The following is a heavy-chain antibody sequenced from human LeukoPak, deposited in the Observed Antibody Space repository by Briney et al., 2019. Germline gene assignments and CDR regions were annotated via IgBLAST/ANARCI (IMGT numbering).Heavy chain of an antibody. V-gene: IGHV1-18*01. Sequence: ASVKVSCKASGYTFTSYGISWVRQAPGQGLEWMGWISAYNGNTNYAQKLQGRVTMTTDTSTSTAYMELRSLRSEDTAVYYCARAYCSSTSCYAPTDYYYGMDVWGKGTTVTVSS. CDR3: ARAYCSSTSCYAPTDYYYGMDV. CDR1: GYTFTSYG. D-gene: IGHD2-2*01. J-gene: IGHJ6*04. CDR2: ISAYNGNT.